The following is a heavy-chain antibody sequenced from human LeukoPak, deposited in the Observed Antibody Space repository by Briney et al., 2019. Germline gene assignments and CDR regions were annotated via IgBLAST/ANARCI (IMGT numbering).Heavy chain of an antibody. CDR1: GITFSEAW. J-gene: IGHJ5*02. CDR2: IMSKSDGGTT. V-gene: IGHV3-15*01. CDR3: TTDPSITIFGVALVFDP. Sequence: RGSLRLSCAASGITFSEAWLSWVRQAPGKGLEWVGRIMSKSDGGTTDYAAPVKGRFTISRDDSTNTLYLQMNSLKTEDTAVYYCTTDPSITIFGVALVFDPWGQGTLVTVSS. D-gene: IGHD3-3*01.